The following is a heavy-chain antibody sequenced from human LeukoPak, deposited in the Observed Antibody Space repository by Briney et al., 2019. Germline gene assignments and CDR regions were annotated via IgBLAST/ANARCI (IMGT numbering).Heavy chain of an antibody. Sequence: PGGSLRLSCAASGFTFSSYSMNSVRQAPGKGLEWVSSISSSSSYIYYADSVKGRFTISRDNAKNSLYLQMNSLRAEDTAVYYCARIHDYCDLDAFDIWGQGTMVTVSS. D-gene: IGHD4/OR15-4a*01. V-gene: IGHV3-21*01. CDR2: ISSSSSYI. J-gene: IGHJ3*02. CDR3: ARIHDYCDLDAFDI. CDR1: GFTFSSYS.